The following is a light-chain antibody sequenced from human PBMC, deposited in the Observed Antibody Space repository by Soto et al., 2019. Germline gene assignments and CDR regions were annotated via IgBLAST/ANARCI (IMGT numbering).Light chain of an antibody. Sequence: QSVLIQPPSASGTPGQRVTISCSGSNSNIGNNNVYWYQQLPGTAPKLLIYKNNQRPSGVPDRFSGSRSGTSASLAISGLGSEDESDYYCAAWDDSLSGRIFGGGTKLTVL. CDR2: KNN. CDR1: NSNIGNNN. V-gene: IGLV1-47*01. CDR3: AAWDDSLSGRI. J-gene: IGLJ2*01.